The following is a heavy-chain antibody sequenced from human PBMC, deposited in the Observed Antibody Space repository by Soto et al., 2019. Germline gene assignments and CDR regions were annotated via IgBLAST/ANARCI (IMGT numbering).Heavy chain of an antibody. CDR1: GYTFTDYY. J-gene: IGHJ4*02. CDR3: ARGITLPTPLDY. CDR2: INAGNGNT. D-gene: IGHD1-20*01. V-gene: IGHV1-3*01. Sequence: ASVTVSCKASGYTFTDYYLHWVRQAPGQRLEWMGWINAGNGNTKYSQKFQGRVTITRDTSASTAYMELSSLRSEDTAVYYCARGITLPTPLDYWGQGTLVTSPQ.